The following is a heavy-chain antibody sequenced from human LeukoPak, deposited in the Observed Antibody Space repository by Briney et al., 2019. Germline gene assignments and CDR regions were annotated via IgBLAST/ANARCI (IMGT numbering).Heavy chain of an antibody. CDR1: GYTFTGYY. D-gene: IGHD3-10*01. Sequence: ASAKVSCKASGYTFTGYYMHWVRQAPGQGLEWMGWINPNSGGTNYAQKFQGRVTMTRDTSISTAYMELSRLRSDDTAVYYCAREDFYGSGNYSPYFDYWGQGTLVTVSS. CDR3: AREDFYGSGNYSPYFDY. CDR2: INPNSGGT. V-gene: IGHV1-2*02. J-gene: IGHJ4*02.